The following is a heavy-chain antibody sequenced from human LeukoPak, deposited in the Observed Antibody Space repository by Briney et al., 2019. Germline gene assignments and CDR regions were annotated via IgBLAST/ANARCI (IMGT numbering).Heavy chain of an antibody. V-gene: IGHV3-48*03. Sequence: GGSLRLSCAASGFTFSSYEMNWVRQAPGKGLEWVSYISSSGSTIYYADSVKGRFTISRDNAKNSLYLQMNSLRAEDTAVYYCALGYSGYRYFDYWGQGTLVTVSS. D-gene: IGHD5-12*01. CDR2: ISSSGSTI. CDR3: ALGYSGYRYFDY. J-gene: IGHJ4*02. CDR1: GFTFSSYE.